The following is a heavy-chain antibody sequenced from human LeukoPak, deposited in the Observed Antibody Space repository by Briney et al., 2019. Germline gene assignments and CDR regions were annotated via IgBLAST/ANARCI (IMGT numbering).Heavy chain of an antibody. CDR2: NNNSGRS. D-gene: IGHD1-26*01. Sequence: PSETLSLTCAVYGGSLSAYYWSWIRQSPGKGLEWSGENNNSGRSKYNPSLKSRVTISLDTSKNQFSLTLRSVTAEDTALYYCARGPAVGATVYWGQGTLVTVSS. J-gene: IGHJ4*02. CDR3: ARGPAVGATVY. V-gene: IGHV4-34*01. CDR1: GGSLSAYY.